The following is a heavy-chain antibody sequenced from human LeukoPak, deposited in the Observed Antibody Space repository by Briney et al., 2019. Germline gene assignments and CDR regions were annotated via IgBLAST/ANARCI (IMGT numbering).Heavy chain of an antibody. D-gene: IGHD1-26*01. V-gene: IGHV3-74*01. CDR3: ATDQSIAGPTTADY. CDR2: VNTDASNT. CDR1: GFTFSRFW. J-gene: IGHJ4*02. Sequence: PGGSLRLSCAASGFTFSRFWMHWVRQAPRQGLVWVSRVNTDASNTIYADSVKGRFTISRDNAKNTLYLQMNSLRAEDTAVYYCATDQSIAGPTTADYWGQGTLVTVSS.